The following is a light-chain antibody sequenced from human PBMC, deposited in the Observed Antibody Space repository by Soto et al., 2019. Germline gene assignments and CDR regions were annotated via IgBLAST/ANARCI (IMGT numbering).Light chain of an antibody. CDR3: LQDYNYPLT. CDR2: AAS. V-gene: IGKV1-6*01. J-gene: IGKJ4*01. CDR1: QGIRHY. Sequence: AIQMTQSPSSLSASVGDRVTITCRASQGIRHYLGWYQQKPGKAPKLLIYAASSLQSGVPSRFIGSGSGTDFTLTISSLQPEDFATYDCLQDYNYPLTFGGGTKVEIK.